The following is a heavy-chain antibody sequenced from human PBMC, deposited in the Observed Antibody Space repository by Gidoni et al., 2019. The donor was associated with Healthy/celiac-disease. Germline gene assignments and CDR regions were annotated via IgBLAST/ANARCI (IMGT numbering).Heavy chain of an antibody. J-gene: IGHJ4*02. CDR1: GGSISSSSYY. CDR2: IYYSGST. Sequence: QLQLQESGPGLVKPSETLSLTCTVSGGSISSSSYYWGWIRQPPGKGLEWIGSIYYSGSTYYNPSLKSRVTISVDTSKNQFSLKLSSVTAADTAVYYCARHLISTPFDYWGQGTLVTVSS. V-gene: IGHV4-39*01. D-gene: IGHD3-3*02. CDR3: ARHLISTPFDY.